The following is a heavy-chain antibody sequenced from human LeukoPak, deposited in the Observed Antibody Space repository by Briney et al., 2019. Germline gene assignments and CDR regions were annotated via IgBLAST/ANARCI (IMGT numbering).Heavy chain of an antibody. Sequence: GGSLRLSCAASGFTFSNYAMHWVRQAPGKGLEWVAVISSDGNKIYYADSVKGRFTISRDNSKNTLYLQMNSLRAEDTAVYYCAKDRVVAAKKVYYFDYWGQGTLVTVSS. CDR1: GFTFSNYA. V-gene: IGHV3-30*04. CDR2: ISSDGNKI. D-gene: IGHD2-15*01. CDR3: AKDRVVAAKKVYYFDY. J-gene: IGHJ4*02.